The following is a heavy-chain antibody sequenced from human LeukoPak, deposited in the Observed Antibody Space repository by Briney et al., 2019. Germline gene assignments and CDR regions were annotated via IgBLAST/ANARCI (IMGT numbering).Heavy chain of an antibody. V-gene: IGHV1-69*04. CDR3: ARDRINPRPAVTAPWYFDY. CDR1: GYTFTGHY. CDR2: IIPILGIA. D-gene: IGHD4-17*01. Sequence: SVKVSCEASGYTFTGHYMHWVRQAPGQGLEWMGRIIPILGIANYAQKFQGRVTITADKSTSTAYMELSSLRSEDTAVYYCARDRINPRPAVTAPWYFDYWGQGTLVTVSS. J-gene: IGHJ4*02.